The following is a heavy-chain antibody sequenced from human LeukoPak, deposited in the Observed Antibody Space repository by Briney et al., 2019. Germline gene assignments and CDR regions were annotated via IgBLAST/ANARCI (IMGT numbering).Heavy chain of an antibody. CDR1: GGSIATYY. J-gene: IGHJ4*02. V-gene: IGHV4-59*01. CDR2: IFYSGTT. CDR3: ARGGRSYDSTGYYFYFEY. D-gene: IGHD3-22*01. Sequence: SETLSLTCTVSGGSIATYYWTWIRQPPGKGLEWIGYIFYSGTTNYNPSLKSRVSILVDTSKNQFSLKLDSVTAADTAVYYCARGGRSYDSTGYYFYFEYWGQGALVTVSS.